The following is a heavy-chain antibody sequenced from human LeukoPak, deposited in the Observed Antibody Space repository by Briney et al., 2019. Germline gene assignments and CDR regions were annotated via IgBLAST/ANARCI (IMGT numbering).Heavy chain of an antibody. CDR2: IYHSGST. V-gene: IGHV4-4*02. Sequence: PSGTLSLTCAVSGGSISSSNWWSWVRQPPGKGLEWIGEIYHSGSTNYNPSLKSRVTISVDTSKNQFSLKLSSVTAADTAVYYCAILHYYDSSGRDYWGQGTLVTVSS. CDR1: GGSISSSNW. J-gene: IGHJ4*02. D-gene: IGHD3-22*01. CDR3: AILHYYDSSGRDY.